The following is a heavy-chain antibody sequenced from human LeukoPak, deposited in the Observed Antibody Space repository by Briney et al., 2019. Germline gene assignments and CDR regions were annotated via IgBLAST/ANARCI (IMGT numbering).Heavy chain of an antibody. D-gene: IGHD2-15*01. Sequence: GGSLRLSCAASGFTFSNYAMSWVRQAPGKGLEWVANIKEDGSEKYYEDSVKGRFTISRDNAKNSLYLQMNSLRAEDTAVYYCARNVGWFRFDYWGQGTLVTVSS. V-gene: IGHV3-7*03. CDR1: GFTFSNYA. CDR3: ARNVGWFRFDY. J-gene: IGHJ4*02. CDR2: IKEDGSEK.